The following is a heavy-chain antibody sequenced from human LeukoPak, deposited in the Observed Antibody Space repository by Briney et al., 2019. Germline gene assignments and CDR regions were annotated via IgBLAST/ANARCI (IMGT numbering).Heavy chain of an antibody. V-gene: IGHV3-74*01. CDR2: IKSDGSST. CDR3: ARFYYDSSRGAY. D-gene: IGHD3-22*01. Sequence: GRSLRLSCAADGFTFSTYWMHWVRQAPGKGLVWVSRIKSDGSSTSYADSVKGRFTISRDNAKNTVFLQMNSLREEDTAGYYCARFYYDSSRGAYWGRGTLVTVSS. J-gene: IGHJ4*02. CDR1: GFTFSTYW.